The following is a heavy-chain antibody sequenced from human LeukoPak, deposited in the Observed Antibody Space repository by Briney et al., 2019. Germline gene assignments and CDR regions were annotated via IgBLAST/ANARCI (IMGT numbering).Heavy chain of an antibody. CDR2: ISYDASYK. J-gene: IGHJ3*01. CDR1: GFTFSNYA. V-gene: IGHV3-30-3*01. Sequence: GGSLRLSCAASGFTFSNYAVHWVRQAPGKGLEWLAVISYDASYKYYADSVKGRFTISRDNSKNTLYLQMNSLRAEDTAVYYCARDGSFWSGFHAFDLWGQGTVVTVSS. CDR3: ARDGSFWSGFHAFDL. D-gene: IGHD3-3*01.